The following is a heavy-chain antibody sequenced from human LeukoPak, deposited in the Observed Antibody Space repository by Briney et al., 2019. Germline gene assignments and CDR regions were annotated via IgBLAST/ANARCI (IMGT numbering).Heavy chain of an antibody. J-gene: IGHJ4*02. CDR3: ARDGGLVTAIGLFDY. V-gene: IGHV3-21*01. D-gene: IGHD2-21*02. CDR2: ISSSSSYI. Sequence: PGGSLRLSCAASGFTFSSYSMHWVRQAPGKGLEWVSSISSSSSYIYYADSVKGRFTISRDNAKNSLYLQMNSLRAEDTAVYYCARDGGLVTAIGLFDYWGQGTLVTVSS. CDR1: GFTFSSYS.